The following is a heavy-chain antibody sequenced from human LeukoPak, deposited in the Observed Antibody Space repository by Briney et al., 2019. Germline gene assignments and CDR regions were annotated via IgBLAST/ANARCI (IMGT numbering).Heavy chain of an antibody. V-gene: IGHV3-21*01. CDR3: ARTPTIFGAYYMDV. D-gene: IGHD3-3*01. Sequence: GGSLRLSCAASGFTFSSYSRNWVRQAPGKGLEWVSSISSSSSYIYYADSVKGRFTISRDNAKNSLYLQMNSLRAEDTAVYYCARTPTIFGAYYMDVWGKGTTVTVSS. J-gene: IGHJ6*03. CDR1: GFTFSSYS. CDR2: ISSSSSYI.